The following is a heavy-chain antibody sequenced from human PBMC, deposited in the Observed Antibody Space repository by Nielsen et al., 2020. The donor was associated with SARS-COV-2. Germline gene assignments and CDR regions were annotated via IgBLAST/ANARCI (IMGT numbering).Heavy chain of an antibody. V-gene: IGHV3-7*01. D-gene: IGHD4-17*01. CDR1: GFTFSSYW. Sequence: GESLKISCAASGFTFSSYWMSWVRQAPGKGLEWVANIKQDGSEKYYADSVKGRFTISRDNAKNSLYLQMNSLRAEDTAVYYCARSIGATETSDYWGQGTLVTVSS. CDR3: ARSIGATETSDY. CDR2: IKQDGSEK. J-gene: IGHJ4*02.